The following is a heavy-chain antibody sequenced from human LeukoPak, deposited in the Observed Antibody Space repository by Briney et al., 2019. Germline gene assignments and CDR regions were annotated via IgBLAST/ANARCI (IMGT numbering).Heavy chain of an antibody. D-gene: IGHD2-15*01. J-gene: IGHJ4*02. CDR3: AKDLVVNYFGY. V-gene: IGHV3-30*18. Sequence: GRSLRLSCAASGFTFSSYGMHWVRQAPGKGLEWVAVISYDGSNKYYADSVKGRFTISRDNSKNTLYLQVNSLRAEDTAVYYCAKDLVVNYFGYWGQGTLVTVSS. CDR2: ISYDGSNK. CDR1: GFTFSSYG.